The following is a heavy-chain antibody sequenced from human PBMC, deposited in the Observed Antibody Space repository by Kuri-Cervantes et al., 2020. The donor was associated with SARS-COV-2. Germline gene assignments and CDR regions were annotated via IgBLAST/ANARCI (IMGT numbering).Heavy chain of an antibody. CDR2: INPSGGST. J-gene: IGHJ6*02. CDR3: ARGALGYSSSWYIVDYYGMDV. D-gene: IGHD6-13*01. V-gene: IGHV1-46*01. Sequence: ASVKVSCKASGYTFTSYYMHWVRQAPGQGLEWMGIINPSGGSTSYAQKFQGRVTMTRDTSTSTVYMELSSLRSEDTAVYYCARGALGYSSSWYIVDYYGMDVWGQGTTVTVSS. CDR1: GYTFTSYY.